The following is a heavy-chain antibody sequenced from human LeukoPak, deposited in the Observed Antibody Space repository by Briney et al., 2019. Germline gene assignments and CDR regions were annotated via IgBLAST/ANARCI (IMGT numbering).Heavy chain of an antibody. CDR2: INQDGSEK. D-gene: IGHD6-13*01. J-gene: IGHJ4*02. Sequence: GGSLRLSCAASRFTFSNYWMTWVRQAPGKGLEWVANINQDGSEKNYVGSVKGRFTISRDNAENSLYLQMNTLRAEDTAIYYCARGRHINSWSTDRFDYWGQGALVTVSS. CDR3: ARGRHINSWSTDRFDY. V-gene: IGHV3-7*01. CDR1: RFTFSNYW.